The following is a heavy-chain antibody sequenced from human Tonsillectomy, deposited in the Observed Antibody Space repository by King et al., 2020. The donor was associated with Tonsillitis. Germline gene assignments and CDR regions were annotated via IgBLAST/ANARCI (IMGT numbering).Heavy chain of an antibody. D-gene: IGHD5-12*01. V-gene: IGHV4-30-4*01. CDR1: GGSISSGDYY. Sequence: VQLQESGPGLVKPSQTLSLTCTVSGGSISSGDYYWSWIRHPPGKGLDWIGYIYYSGSTYYNPSLKSRVTISVDTSKNQFSLKLSSVTAADTAVYYCARQGAYGPIPLDIWGQGTMVTVSS. J-gene: IGHJ3*02. CDR3: ARQGAYGPIPLDI. CDR2: IYYSGST.